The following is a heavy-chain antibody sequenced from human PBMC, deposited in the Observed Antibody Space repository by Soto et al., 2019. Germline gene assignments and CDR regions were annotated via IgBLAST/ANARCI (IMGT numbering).Heavy chain of an antibody. J-gene: IGHJ4*02. D-gene: IGHD2-2*01. Sequence: QITLKESGPTLVKPTQTLTLTCTFSGFSLTTSGVGVGWIRQPPGKALEWVALIYWDDDKRYSPSLRSRLTITKDTSKNQVVLTLTNMDPVDTATYSCAQHSAPLYCYSPTCYGTFDYWGQGTLVTVSS. CDR1: GFSLTTSGVG. CDR2: IYWDDDK. V-gene: IGHV2-5*02. CDR3: AQHSAPLYCYSPTCYGTFDY.